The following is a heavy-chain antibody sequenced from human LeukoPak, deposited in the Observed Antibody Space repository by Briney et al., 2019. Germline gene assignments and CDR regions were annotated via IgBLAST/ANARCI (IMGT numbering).Heavy chain of an antibody. D-gene: IGHD3-10*01. CDR1: GGSFSGYY. Sequence: PSETLSLTCAVYGGSFSGYYWSWIRQPPGKGLEWIGSIYYSGSTYYNPSLKSRVTISVDTSKNQFSLKLSSVTAADTAVYYCARAWFYYYYYMDVWGKGTTVTVSS. J-gene: IGHJ6*03. V-gene: IGHV4-34*01. CDR2: IYYSGST. CDR3: ARAWFYYYYYMDV.